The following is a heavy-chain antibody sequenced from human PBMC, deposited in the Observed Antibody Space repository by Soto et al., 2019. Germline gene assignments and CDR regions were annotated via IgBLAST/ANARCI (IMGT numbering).Heavy chain of an antibody. Sequence: GASVKVSCKASGGTFSSYAISWVRQAPGQGLEWMGGIIPIFGTANYAQKFQGRVTITADESTSTAYMELSSLRSEDTAVYYCARTFTPWVLGSATFDYWGQGTLVTVSS. CDR3: ARTFTPWVLGSATFDY. CDR2: IIPIFGTA. J-gene: IGHJ4*02. V-gene: IGHV1-69*13. CDR1: GGTFSSYA. D-gene: IGHD3-16*01.